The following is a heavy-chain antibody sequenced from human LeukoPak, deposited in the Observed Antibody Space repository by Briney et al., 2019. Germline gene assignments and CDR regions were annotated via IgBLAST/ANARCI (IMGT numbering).Heavy chain of an antibody. D-gene: IGHD3-10*01. CDR3: ARGEEYGSGTVHFDY. J-gene: IGHJ4*02. CDR2: IYHSGST. Sequence: SGTLSLTCAVSVGSISSSNWWSWVRQPPGKGLEWIGEIYHSGSTNYNPSLKSRVTTSVDKSKNQFSLKLSSVTAADTAVYYCARGEEYGSGTVHFDYWGQGTLVTVSS. V-gene: IGHV4-4*02. CDR1: VGSISSSNW.